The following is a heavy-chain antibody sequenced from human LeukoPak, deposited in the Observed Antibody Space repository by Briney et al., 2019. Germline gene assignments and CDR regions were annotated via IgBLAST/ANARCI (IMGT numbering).Heavy chain of an antibody. Sequence: PGGSLRLSCAASGFTFSSYGMHWVRQAPGKGLEWVAVISYDGSNKYYADSVKGRFTISRDNSKNTLYLQMNSLRAEDTAVYYCARDGPVVVNPPDYYYGMDVCGQGTTVTVSS. J-gene: IGHJ6*02. CDR2: ISYDGSNK. D-gene: IGHD3-22*01. CDR1: GFTFSSYG. V-gene: IGHV3-30*03. CDR3: ARDGPVVVNPPDYYYGMDV.